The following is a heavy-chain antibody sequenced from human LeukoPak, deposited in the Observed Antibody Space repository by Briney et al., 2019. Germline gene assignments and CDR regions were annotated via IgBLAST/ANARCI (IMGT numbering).Heavy chain of an antibody. V-gene: IGHV4-31*03. CDR3: ASCRKTGYYLL. Sequence: LSLTCTVSGGSSSSGGCYSGSIRLHPGERLGWIEYIYYSGSTYYNPSLKSRVTLSVDTAKTQFSLKLSSVTAADSAGYYCASCRKTGYYLLGGQGTRVTVSS. J-gene: IGHJ4*02. CDR1: GGSSSSGGCY. D-gene: IGHD3-9*01. CDR2: IYYSGST.